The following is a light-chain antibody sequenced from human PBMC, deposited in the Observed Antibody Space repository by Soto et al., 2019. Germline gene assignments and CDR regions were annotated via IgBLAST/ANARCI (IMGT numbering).Light chain of an antibody. CDR2: AAT. J-gene: IGKJ4*01. CDR3: QQLRMYPST. CDR1: QDIAIY. V-gene: IGKV1-9*01. Sequence: IQFTQSPSSLSASVGDRVTITCRASQDIAIYLAWYQQKPGEAPKLLIYAATTLYGGVPSRFSGSGSGTDFALTTTSLQSEDFATYYCQQLRMYPSTFGGGTKVEIK.